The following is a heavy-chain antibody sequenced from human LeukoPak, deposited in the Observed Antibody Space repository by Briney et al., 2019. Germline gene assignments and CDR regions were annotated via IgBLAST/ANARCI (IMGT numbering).Heavy chain of an antibody. CDR3: ARCVMGYSGYDLDY. D-gene: IGHD5-12*01. CDR1: GFNFDDYA. CDR2: ISWDGGST. V-gene: IGHV3-43D*03. Sequence: GGSLRLSCAASGFNFDDYAMHWVRQAPGKGLEWVSLISWDGGSTYYADSVMGRFTISRDDSKNSLYLQMNSVRVEDTAVYYCARCVMGYSGYDLDYWGQGTLVTVSS. J-gene: IGHJ4*02.